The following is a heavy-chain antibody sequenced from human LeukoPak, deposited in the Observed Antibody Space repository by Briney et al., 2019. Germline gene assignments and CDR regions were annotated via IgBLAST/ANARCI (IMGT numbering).Heavy chain of an antibody. D-gene: IGHD3-3*01. Sequence: SETLSLTCTVSGGSISSSSYYWGWIRQPPGKGLEWIGYIYYSGSTNYNPSLKSRVTISVDTSKNQFSLKLSSVTAADTAVYYCARDERSRGYDFWSGDQDDAFDIWGQGTMVTVSS. CDR1: GGSISSSSYY. J-gene: IGHJ3*02. V-gene: IGHV4-61*01. CDR3: ARDERSRGYDFWSGDQDDAFDI. CDR2: IYYSGST.